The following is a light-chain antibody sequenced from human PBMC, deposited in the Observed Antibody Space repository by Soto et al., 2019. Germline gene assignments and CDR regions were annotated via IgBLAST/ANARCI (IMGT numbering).Light chain of an antibody. J-gene: IGLJ3*02. CDR3: CSYAGRRIVWV. V-gene: IGLV2-23*01. CDR1: SSDVGNYNL. CDR2: EGS. Sequence: QSALTQPASVSGSPGQSITISCPGTSSDVGNYNLVSWYQQHPGKAPKLMIYEGSKRPSGVSSRFSGSKSGNTSSLTISGLQAEDEADDDCCSYAGRRIVWVVGGGTQRTGL.